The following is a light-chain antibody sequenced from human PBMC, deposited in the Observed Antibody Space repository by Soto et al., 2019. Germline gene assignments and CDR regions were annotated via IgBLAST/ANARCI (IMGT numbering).Light chain of an antibody. J-gene: IGLJ1*01. CDR2: GNS. CDR3: QSYDSSLSGFYV. CDR1: NSNIGAGYD. V-gene: IGLV1-40*01. Sequence: QSVLTQPPSVSGAPGQRVTISCTGSNSNIGAGYDVHWYQQLPGTAPKLLVYGNSNRPSGVPDRFSGSKSGTSASLAITGLQAEDEADYYCQSYDSSLSGFYVFGTGTKVTV.